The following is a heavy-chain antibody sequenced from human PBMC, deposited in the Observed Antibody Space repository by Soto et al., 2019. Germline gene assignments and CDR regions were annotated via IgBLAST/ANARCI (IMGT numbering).Heavy chain of an antibody. J-gene: IGHJ5*02. CDR1: GGSFSGYY. CDR3: ARAWVRGPPNWFDP. CDR2: INHSGST. D-gene: IGHD3-10*01. Sequence: SETLSLTCAVYGGSFSGYYWSWIRQPPGKGLEWIGEINHSGSTNYNPSLKSRVTISVDTSKNQFSLKLSSVTAADTAVYYCARAWVRGPPNWFDPWGQGTLVTVSS. V-gene: IGHV4-34*01.